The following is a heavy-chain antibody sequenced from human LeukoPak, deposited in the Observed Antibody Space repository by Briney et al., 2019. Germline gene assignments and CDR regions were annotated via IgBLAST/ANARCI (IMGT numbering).Heavy chain of an antibody. CDR3: ARGYTLNWFDP. J-gene: IGHJ5*02. D-gene: IGHD3-16*02. Sequence: SETLSLTCTVSGGSISSYYWSWIRQPPGKGLEWIGYIYYSGSTNYNPSLKSRVTMSVDTSKNQFSLKLSSVTAADTAVYYCARGYTLNWFDPWGQGTLVTVSS. V-gene: IGHV4-59*01. CDR1: GGSISSYY. CDR2: IYYSGST.